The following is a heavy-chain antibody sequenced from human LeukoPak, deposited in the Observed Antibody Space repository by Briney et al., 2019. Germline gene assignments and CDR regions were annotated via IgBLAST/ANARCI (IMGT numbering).Heavy chain of an antibody. J-gene: IGHJ6*03. CDR1: GDSTSVSPYY. V-gene: IGHV4-39*07. CDR3: ARDYSRGRYYYFYMDV. Sequence: SETLSLTCAVSGDSTSVSPYYWTWVRQPPGKGLEWIGNLFYNGSTDYNPSLKSRVTISMDTSKTQFSLRLSSVTAADTAVYYCARDYSRGRYYYFYMDVWGKGTTVTVSS. D-gene: IGHD2-21*01. CDR2: LFYNGST.